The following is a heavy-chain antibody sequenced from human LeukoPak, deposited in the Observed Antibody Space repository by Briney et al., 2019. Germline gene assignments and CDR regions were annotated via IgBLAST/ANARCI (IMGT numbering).Heavy chain of an antibody. CDR3: ARADRLDGGPYLIGP. D-gene: IGHD2-21*01. J-gene: IGHJ5*02. Sequence: ASVKVSCKTSGYSFSDYYMHWVRQAPGQGLERMGWINPDSGGTSSAQKFQGRVTMTRDTSITTVYMEVSWLTSDDTAIYYCARADRLDGGPYLIGPWGQGTLVTVSS. CDR2: INPDSGGT. CDR1: GYSFSDYY. V-gene: IGHV1-2*02.